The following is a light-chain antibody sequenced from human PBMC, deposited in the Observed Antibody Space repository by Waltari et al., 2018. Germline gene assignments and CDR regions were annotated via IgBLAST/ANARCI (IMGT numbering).Light chain of an antibody. CDR3: QVWDTDSDHL. CDR1: NIRFKA. V-gene: IGLV3-21*02. J-gene: IGLJ3*02. Sequence: YVLTQPPSVSVAPGQTARLPCGGDNIRFKAVHWYQQKTGQAPMLLLYDDSVRPSGIPERFSGSKSGATATLTITRVEAGDEADYYCQVWDTDSDHLFGGGTKLTVL. CDR2: DDS.